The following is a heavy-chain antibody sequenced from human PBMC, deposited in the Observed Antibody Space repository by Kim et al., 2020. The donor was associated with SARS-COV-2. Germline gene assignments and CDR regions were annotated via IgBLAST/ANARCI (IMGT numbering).Heavy chain of an antibody. CDR2: INPSGGST. CDR3: ARDGARITIFGVATAKNPDY. J-gene: IGHJ4*02. Sequence: ASVKVSCKASGYTFTSYYMHWVRQAPGQGLEWMGIINPSGGSTSYAQKFQGRVTMTRDTSTSTVYMELSSLRSEDTAVYYCARDGARITIFGVATAKNPDYWGQGTLVTVSS. V-gene: IGHV1-46*01. D-gene: IGHD3-3*01. CDR1: GYTFTSYY.